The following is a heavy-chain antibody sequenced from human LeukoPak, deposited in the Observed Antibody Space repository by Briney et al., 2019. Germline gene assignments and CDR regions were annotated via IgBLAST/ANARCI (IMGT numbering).Heavy chain of an antibody. CDR3: ATYFYGEYGSYYFDY. D-gene: IGHD4-17*01. V-gene: IGHV4-4*02. J-gene: IGHJ4*02. CDR2: IYHSRTT. CDR1: VAFLTNSHC. Sequence: SETLSLTCAVSVAFLTNSHCWTWARQPPGKGLDWIGEIYHSRTTNYNPSLQSRVTMSVDKSKNQFSLKLSSVTAADKAVYYCATYFYGEYGSYYFDYWGQGTLVTVSS.